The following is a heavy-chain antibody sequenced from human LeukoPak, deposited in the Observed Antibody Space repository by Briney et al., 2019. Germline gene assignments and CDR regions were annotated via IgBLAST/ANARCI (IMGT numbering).Heavy chain of an antibody. CDR1: GFTFSSYA. CDR3: AKGNDYYGSGSFDY. D-gene: IGHD3-10*01. J-gene: IGHJ4*02. Sequence: PGGSLRLSCAASGFTFSSYAMSWVRQAPGKGLEWVSAISGSGGSTYYADSVKGRFTISRDNSKNTLYLQMNSLRAEDTAVYYCAKGNDYYGSGSFDYWGQGTLVTVST. V-gene: IGHV3-23*01. CDR2: ISGSGGST.